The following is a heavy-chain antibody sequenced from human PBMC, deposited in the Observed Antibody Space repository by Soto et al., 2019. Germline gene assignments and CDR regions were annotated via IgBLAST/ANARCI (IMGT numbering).Heavy chain of an antibody. V-gene: IGHV3-66*01. Sequence: GGSLRLSCAASGFTVTSNHMSWVRQAPGKGLEWVSVLYSGGSTYYADSVKGRFTISRDNSKNTLYLQMNSLRIEDTAVYYCARETPGVMVVSYGMDVWGQGTTVTVSS. D-gene: IGHD2-15*01. CDR3: ARETPGVMVVSYGMDV. CDR2: LYSGGST. J-gene: IGHJ6*02. CDR1: GFTVTSNH.